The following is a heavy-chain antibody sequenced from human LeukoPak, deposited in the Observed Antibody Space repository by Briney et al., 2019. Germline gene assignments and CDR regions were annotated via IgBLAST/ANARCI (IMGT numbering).Heavy chain of an antibody. D-gene: IGHD3-9*01. J-gene: IGHJ4*02. CDR3: ARPLRYLDSELDY. Sequence: SQTLSLTCTVSGGSISSGSYYWNWIRQPPGKGLEWIGVINHSGSTNYNPSLRSRVTISVDTSKNQFSLNLSSVTAADTAVYYCARPLRYLDSELDYWGQGTLVSVSS. V-gene: IGHV4-39*07. CDR1: GGSISSGSYY. CDR2: INHSGST.